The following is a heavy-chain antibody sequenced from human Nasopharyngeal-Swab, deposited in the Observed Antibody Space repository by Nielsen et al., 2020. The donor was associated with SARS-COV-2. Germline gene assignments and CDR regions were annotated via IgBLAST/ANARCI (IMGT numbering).Heavy chain of an antibody. J-gene: IGHJ6*03. Sequence: RQAPGKGLEWIGEINHSGSTDYNPSLKSRATISIDTSENQFSLRLSSVTAADTAVFYCARGQRKPQYYYLDVWGRGTTVTVSS. CDR3: ARGQRKPQYYYLDV. V-gene: IGHV4-34*01. CDR2: INHSGST.